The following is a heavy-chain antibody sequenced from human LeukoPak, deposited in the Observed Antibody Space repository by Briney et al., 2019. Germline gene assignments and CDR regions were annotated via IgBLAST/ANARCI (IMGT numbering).Heavy chain of an antibody. CDR1: GFTFRSYA. CDR3: VKDQSYCSGGSCYYYFDH. CDR2: ISSNGGST. D-gene: IGHD2-15*01. J-gene: IGHJ4*02. Sequence: TGGSLRLSCSASGFTFRSYAMQWVRQAPGKGLEYVSAISSNGGSTYYADSVKGRFTISRDNSKNTLYLQMSSLRGEDTAVYYCVKDQSYCSGGSCYYYFDHWGQGTLVTVCS. V-gene: IGHV3-64D*09.